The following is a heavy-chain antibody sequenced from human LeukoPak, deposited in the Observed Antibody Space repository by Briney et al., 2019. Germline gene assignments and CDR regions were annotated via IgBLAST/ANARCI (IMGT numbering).Heavy chain of an antibody. CDR1: GGTFSSYA. CDR2: IIPIFGTA. V-gene: IGHV1-69*13. CDR3: ARTSPVHHAFDI. Sequence: SVKVSCKASGGTFSSYAISWVRQAPGRGLEWMGGIIPIFGTANYAQKFQGRVTITADESTSTAYMELSSLRSGDTAVYYCARTSPVHHAFDIWGQGTMVTVSS. J-gene: IGHJ3*02.